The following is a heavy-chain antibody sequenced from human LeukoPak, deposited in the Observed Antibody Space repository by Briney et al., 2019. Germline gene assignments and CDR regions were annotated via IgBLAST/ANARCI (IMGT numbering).Heavy chain of an antibody. Sequence: SSETLSLTCTVSGGSVSNYYWSWIRQSPGKGLEWIGYIYYTETSYNPSLKSRVTISADTSKNQFSLKLSSVTAADTAVYYCARGPVSSGYYYAFDIWGQGTMVTVSS. D-gene: IGHD3-22*01. V-gene: IGHV4-59*02. J-gene: IGHJ3*02. CDR1: GGSVSNYY. CDR2: IYYTET. CDR3: ARGPVSSGYYYAFDI.